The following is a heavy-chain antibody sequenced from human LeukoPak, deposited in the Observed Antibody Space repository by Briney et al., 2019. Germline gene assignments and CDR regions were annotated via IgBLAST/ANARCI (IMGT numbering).Heavy chain of an antibody. CDR1: GFTFGDYA. CDR3: AKASVDSSGYYHGFDY. CDR2: ISWNSGSI. Sequence: GGSLRLSCTASGFTFGDYAMHWVRQAPGKGLEWVSGISWNSGSIGYADSVKGRFTISRDNAKNSLYLQMNSLRAEDMALYYCAKASVDSSGYYHGFDYWGQGTLVTVSS. V-gene: IGHV3-9*03. D-gene: IGHD3-22*01. J-gene: IGHJ4*02.